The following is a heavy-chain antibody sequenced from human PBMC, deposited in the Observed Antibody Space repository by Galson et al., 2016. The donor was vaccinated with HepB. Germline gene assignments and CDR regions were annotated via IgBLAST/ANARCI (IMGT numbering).Heavy chain of an antibody. D-gene: IGHD1-1*01. J-gene: IGHJ1*01. CDR1: GYTFTDYY. Sequence: SVKVSCKASGYTFTDYYMHWVRQAPGQGLEWMGWINPNPGRTKYAQKFQGRVTMTRDSSISKAYMELTRLTSDDTAIYYCARAQSNWNAHWGPGTLVTVSS. CDR3: ARAQSNWNAH. CDR2: INPNPGRT. V-gene: IGHV1-2*02.